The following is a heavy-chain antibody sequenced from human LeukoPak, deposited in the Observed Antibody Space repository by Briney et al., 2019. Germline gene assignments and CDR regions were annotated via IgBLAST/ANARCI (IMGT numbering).Heavy chain of an antibody. CDR3: ARDHRTLKYYYDSSGYYYLGYFDY. V-gene: IGHV3-30-3*01. D-gene: IGHD3-22*01. J-gene: IGHJ4*02. CDR2: ISYDGSNK. CDR1: GFTFSSYA. Sequence: GRSLRLSCAASGFTFSSYAMHWVRQAPGKGLEWVAVISYDGSNKYYADSVKGRFTISRDNAKNSLYLQMNSLRAEDTAVYYCARDHRTLKYYYDSSGYYYLGYFDYWGQGTLVTVSS.